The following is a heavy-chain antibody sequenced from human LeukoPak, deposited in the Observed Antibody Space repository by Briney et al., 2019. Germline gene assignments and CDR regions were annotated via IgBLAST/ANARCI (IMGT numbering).Heavy chain of an antibody. CDR1: GYTFTSYD. J-gene: IGHJ4*02. D-gene: IGHD2/OR15-2a*01. CDR3: GRLNSTHHFDSIGHQLDY. CDR2: MNPNSGNT. Sequence: ASVKVSCKASGYTFTSYDINWVRQATGQGLEWMGWMNPNSGNTGYAQKFQGRVTMTRNTSISTAYMELSSLRSEDTAVCYCGRLNSTHHFDSIGHQLDYWGQGALVTVSS. V-gene: IGHV1-8*01.